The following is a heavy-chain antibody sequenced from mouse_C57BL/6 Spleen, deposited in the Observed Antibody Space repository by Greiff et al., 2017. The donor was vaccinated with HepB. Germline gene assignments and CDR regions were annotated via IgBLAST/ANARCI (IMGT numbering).Heavy chain of an antibody. CDR1: GYTFTDYE. V-gene: IGHV1-15*01. CDR2: IDPETGGT. D-gene: IGHD2-5*01. CDR3: TRRYSYYSTG. Sequence: QVQLKESGAELVRPGASVTLSCKASGYTFTDYEMHWVKQTPVHGLEWIGAIDPETGGTAYNQKFKGKAILTADKSSSTAYMELRSLTSEDSAVYYCTRRYSYYSTGWGQGTTLTVSS. J-gene: IGHJ2*01.